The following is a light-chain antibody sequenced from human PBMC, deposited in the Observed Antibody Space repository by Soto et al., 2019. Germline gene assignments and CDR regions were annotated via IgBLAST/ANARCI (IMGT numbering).Light chain of an antibody. Sequence: QSVLTQPPSASGSPGQSVTISCTGTSGDIGGYDYVSWYQQHPGKAPKLMIYEVTKRPLGVPDRFSGSKSGNTASLTVSGLQAEDEADYYCISYAGSNNPYVFGPGTKLTVL. V-gene: IGLV2-8*01. CDR2: EVT. CDR3: ISYAGSNNPYV. J-gene: IGLJ1*01. CDR1: SGDIGGYDY.